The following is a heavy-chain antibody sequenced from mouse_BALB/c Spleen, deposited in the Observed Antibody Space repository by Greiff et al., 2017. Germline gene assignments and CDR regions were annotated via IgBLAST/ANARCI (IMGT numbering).Heavy chain of an antibody. J-gene: IGHJ3*01. V-gene: IGHV5-4*02. CDR1: GFTFSDYY. CDR3: ARDHYYDPVAWFAY. CDR2: ISDGGSYT. D-gene: IGHD2-4*01. Sequence: DVKLVESGGGLVKPGGSLKLSCAASGFTFSDYYMYWVRQTPEKRLEWVATISDGGSYTYYPDSVKGRFTISRDNAKNNLYLQMSSLKSEDTAMYYCARDHYYDPVAWFAYWGQGTLVTVSA.